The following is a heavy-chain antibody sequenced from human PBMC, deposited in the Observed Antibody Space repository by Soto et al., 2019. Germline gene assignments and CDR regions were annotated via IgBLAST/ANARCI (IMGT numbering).Heavy chain of an antibody. J-gene: IGHJ5*02. CDR3: ARQGSMANRRNWLDP. V-gene: IGHV5-51*01. Sequence: PGESLKISCNASGYSFTSYWIAWVRQVPGKGLEWMGIIYPGDSDTRYSPSFQGQVTISADKSISTAYLQWSSLTASDTAIYYCARQGSMANRRNWLDPWGQGTPVTVSS. CDR2: IYPGDSDT. CDR1: GYSFTSYW. D-gene: IGHD6-6*01.